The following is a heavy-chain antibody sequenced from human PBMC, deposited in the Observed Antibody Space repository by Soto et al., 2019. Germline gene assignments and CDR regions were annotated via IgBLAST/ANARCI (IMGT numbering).Heavy chain of an antibody. CDR3: ARGLVSSSWFMDV. CDR2: IYYSGST. Sequence: SETLSLTCTVSGGSISSYYWSWIRQPPGKGLEWIGYIYYSGSTNYNPSLKSRVTISVDTSKNQFSLKLSSVTAADTAVHYCARGLVSSSWFMDVWGQGTTVTVSS. J-gene: IGHJ6*02. CDR1: GGSISSYY. D-gene: IGHD6-13*01. V-gene: IGHV4-59*01.